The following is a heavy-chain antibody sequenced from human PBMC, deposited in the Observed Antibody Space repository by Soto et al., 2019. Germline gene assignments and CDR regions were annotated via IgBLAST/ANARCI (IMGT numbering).Heavy chain of an antibody. D-gene: IGHD1-7*01. CDR1: GFTVSSNY. CDR3: ARALVTGSTSWDFHQ. V-gene: IGHV3-53*01. J-gene: IGHJ1*01. Sequence: EVQLVESGGGLIQPGGSLRLSCAASGFTVSSNYMTWVRQAPGKGLEWVSVIYSGGTTYYADSVKGRFTISRDNSRNTLYLQRDILRAEDTAVYYCARALVTGSTSWDFHQWGQGTLVTVSS. CDR2: IYSGGTT.